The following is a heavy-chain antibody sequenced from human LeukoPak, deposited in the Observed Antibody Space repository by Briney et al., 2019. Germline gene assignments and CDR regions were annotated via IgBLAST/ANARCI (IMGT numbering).Heavy chain of an antibody. D-gene: IGHD3-10*01. CDR2: IHTSGST. CDR1: GGSISSGSYC. CDR3: ARTKRAMYYYGSGSTLYYYYYMDV. J-gene: IGHJ6*03. Sequence: PSETLSLTCTVSGGSISSGSYCWSWIRQPAEKGLEWIGHIHTSGSTNYNPSLKSRVTISVDTSKNQFSLKLSSVTAADTAVYYCARTKRAMYYYGSGSTLYYYYYMDVWGKGTTVTVSS. V-gene: IGHV4-61*09.